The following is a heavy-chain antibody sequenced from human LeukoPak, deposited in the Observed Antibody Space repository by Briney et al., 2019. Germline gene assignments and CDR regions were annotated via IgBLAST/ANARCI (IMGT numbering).Heavy chain of an antibody. CDR1: GFTFSSYW. Sequence: GGSLRLSCAASGFTFSSYWMHWVRQAPGKGLVWVSGINSDGSSTTYADSVKGRFTISRDNAKNTLYLQMNSLRAEDTAVYYCARDNYDSSGYYFDWGQGTLVTVSS. V-gene: IGHV3-74*01. J-gene: IGHJ4*02. CDR3: ARDNYDSSGYYFD. D-gene: IGHD3-22*01. CDR2: INSDGSST.